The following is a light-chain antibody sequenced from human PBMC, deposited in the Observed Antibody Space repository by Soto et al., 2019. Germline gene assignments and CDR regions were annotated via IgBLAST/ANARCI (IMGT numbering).Light chain of an antibody. V-gene: IGLV2-23*01. CDR2: EGS. CDR1: SSDVGSYNL. J-gene: IGLJ2*01. CDR3: CSYARSSVV. Sequence: QSALTQPASVSGSPGQSITISCTGTSSDVGSYNLVSWYQQHPGKAPKLMIYEGSKRPSGVSNRFSGSKSGNTASLTISGLQAEGEADYYCCSYARSSVVFGGGTQLTVL.